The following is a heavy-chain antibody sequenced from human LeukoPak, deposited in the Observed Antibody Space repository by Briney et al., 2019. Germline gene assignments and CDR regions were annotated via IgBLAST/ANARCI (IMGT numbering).Heavy chain of an antibody. Sequence: PGGSLRLSCTAYGFTFSSYGMHWVRQAPGKGLEWVAFIRYDGSNEYYADSVKGRFTISRDNSKNTLYLQMNSLRAEDTAVYYCAKALGFGKEWLVNYWGQGTLVTVSS. CDR2: IRYDGSNE. D-gene: IGHD6-19*01. V-gene: IGHV3-30*02. CDR1: GFTFSSYG. CDR3: AKALGFGKEWLVNY. J-gene: IGHJ4*02.